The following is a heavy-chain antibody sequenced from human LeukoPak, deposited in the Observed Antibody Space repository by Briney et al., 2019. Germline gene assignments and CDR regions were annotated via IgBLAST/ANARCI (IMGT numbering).Heavy chain of an antibody. CDR3: ASRVVAGTSY. Sequence: GGSLRLSCAASGFAFSSYWMSWVRQAPGKGLEWVANINQDGSEKYYVDSVKGRFTISRDNAKNSLYLQMNSLRAEDTAMYYCASRVVAGTSYWGQGTLVTGSS. V-gene: IGHV3-7*01. CDR1: GFAFSSYW. D-gene: IGHD6-19*01. CDR2: INQDGSEK. J-gene: IGHJ4*02.